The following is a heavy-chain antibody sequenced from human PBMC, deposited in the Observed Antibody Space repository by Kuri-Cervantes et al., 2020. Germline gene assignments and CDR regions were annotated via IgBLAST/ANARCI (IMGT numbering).Heavy chain of an antibody. CDR3: ASAGRDRDYYYGMDV. J-gene: IGHJ6*02. Sequence: GSLRLSCTVSGGSISSYYWSWIRQPPGKGLEWIGYIYYSGSTNYNPSLKSRVTISVDTSKNQFSLKLSSVTAADTAVYYCASAGRDRDYYYGMDVWGQGTTVTVSS. CDR1: GGSISSYY. D-gene: IGHD3-10*01. V-gene: IGHV4-59*01. CDR2: IYYSGST.